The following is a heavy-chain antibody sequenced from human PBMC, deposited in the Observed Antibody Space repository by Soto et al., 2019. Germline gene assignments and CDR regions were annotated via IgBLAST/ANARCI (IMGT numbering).Heavy chain of an antibody. J-gene: IGHJ5*02. CDR1: GGSISSGGYY. CDR3: ARAPRTIVKGRCSGGSCRPQGWFDP. Sequence: QVQLQESGPGLVKPSQTLSLTCTVSGGSISSGGYYWSWIRQHPGKGLEWIGYIYYSGSTYYNPSLKSRVTISVDTSKNPFSLKLSSVTAADTAVYYCARAPRTIVKGRCSGGSCRPQGWFDPWGQGTLVTVSS. D-gene: IGHD2-15*01. CDR2: IYYSGST. V-gene: IGHV4-31*03.